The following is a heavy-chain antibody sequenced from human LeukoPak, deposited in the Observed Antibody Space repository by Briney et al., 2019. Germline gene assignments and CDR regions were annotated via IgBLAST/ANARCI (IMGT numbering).Heavy chain of an antibody. CDR2: ISSSSSYI. D-gene: IGHD3-10*01. CDR1: GFTFSSYS. CDR3: ARDGEFGGWFDP. J-gene: IGHJ5*02. Sequence: GGSLRLSCAASGFTFSSYSMNWVRQAPGKGLEWVSSISSSSSYIYYADSVKGRFTISRDNAKNSLYLQMNSLRAEDTAVYYCARDGEFGGWFDPWGQGTLVTVSS. V-gene: IGHV3-21*01.